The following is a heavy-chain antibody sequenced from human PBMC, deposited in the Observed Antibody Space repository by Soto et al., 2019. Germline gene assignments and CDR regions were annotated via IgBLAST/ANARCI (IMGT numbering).Heavy chain of an antibody. CDR2: INHSGST. CDR1: GDSMSNYY. V-gene: IGHV4-34*01. D-gene: IGHD2-15*01. J-gene: IGHJ3*02. CDR3: ARVKCSGGSCYSGRAFDI. Sequence: PSETLSLTCVVSGDSMSNYYWRWIRQPPGKGLEWIGEINHSGSTNYNPSLKSRVTISVDTSKNQFSLKLSSVTAADTAVYYCARVKCSGGSCYSGRAFDIWGQGTMVTVSS.